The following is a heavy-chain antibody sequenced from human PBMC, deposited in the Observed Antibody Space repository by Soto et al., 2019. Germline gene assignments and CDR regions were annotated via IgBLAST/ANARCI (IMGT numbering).Heavy chain of an antibody. J-gene: IGHJ4*02. CDR2: IIPIFGTA. CDR1: GGTFSSYS. CDR3: ARDFYYDSSGYYYHVY. D-gene: IGHD3-22*01. V-gene: IGHV1-69*13. Sequence: SVNVSWKSSGGTFSSYSISWVRQAPGQGLEWMGGIIPIFGTANYAQKFQGRVTITADESTSTAYMELSSLRSEDTAVYYCARDFYYDSSGYYYHVYWGQGTLVTVSS.